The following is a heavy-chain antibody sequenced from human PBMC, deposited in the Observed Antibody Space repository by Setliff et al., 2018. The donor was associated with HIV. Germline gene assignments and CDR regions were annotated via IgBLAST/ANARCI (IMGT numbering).Heavy chain of an antibody. J-gene: IGHJ4*02. CDR1: GFTFNKYY. V-gene: IGHV3-7*01. Sequence: GSLRLSCAASGFTFNKYYMSWVRRAPGKGLEWVASVSPDGTEASSVGSMRGRFTVSRDNAKNSLSLQMNSLRVEDTAVYYCADPPSGFRGQGTLVTVSS. D-gene: IGHD3-10*01. CDR3: ADPPSGF. CDR2: VSPDGTEA.